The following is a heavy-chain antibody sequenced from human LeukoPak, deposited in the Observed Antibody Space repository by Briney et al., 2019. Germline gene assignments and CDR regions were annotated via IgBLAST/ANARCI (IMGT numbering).Heavy chain of an antibody. Sequence: GGSLRLSCEASGFIFSNYWLSWVRQAPGKGLEWVANVKPDESEKYYGDSVKGRFTISRDNAKNSLYLQMNSLRAEDTAVYYCAKSNRPVIAMVVLDYWGQGTLVTVSS. V-gene: IGHV3-7*03. J-gene: IGHJ4*02. D-gene: IGHD2-21*01. CDR2: VKPDESEK. CDR1: GFIFSNYW. CDR3: AKSNRPVIAMVVLDY.